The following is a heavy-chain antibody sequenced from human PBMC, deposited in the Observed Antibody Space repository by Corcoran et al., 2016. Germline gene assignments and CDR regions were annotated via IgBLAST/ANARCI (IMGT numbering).Heavy chain of an antibody. J-gene: IGHJ4*02. CDR2: INPSGGST. D-gene: IGHD2-21*02. CDR1: GYTFTSYY. Sequence: QVQLVQSGAEVKKPGASVKVSCKASGYTFTSYYMHWVRQAPGQGLEWMGIINPSGGSTSYAQKFQGRVTMTRDTSTSTVYMELSSLRSEDTAVYYCARGAWHIVVVTALAPPAQYWRQGTLVPVSS. CDR3: ARGAWHIVVVTALAPPAQY. V-gene: IGHV1-46*01.